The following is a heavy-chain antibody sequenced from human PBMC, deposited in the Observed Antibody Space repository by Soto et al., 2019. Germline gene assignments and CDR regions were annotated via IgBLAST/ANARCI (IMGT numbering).Heavy chain of an antibody. CDR1: GDTFGSAS. CDR2: IIPMLGKP. D-gene: IGHD7-27*01. Sequence: QVQLVQSGAEVRKAGSSVKVSCQASGDTFGSASINWVRQAPGQGLEWMGGIIPMLGKPNYAKFFQDTLTITADESANTAYMDLRSLRSEDKAVYFWPRLGRGAFDPWGQGTPVTVSS. V-gene: IGHV1-69*01. CDR3: PRLGRGAFDP. J-gene: IGHJ5*02.